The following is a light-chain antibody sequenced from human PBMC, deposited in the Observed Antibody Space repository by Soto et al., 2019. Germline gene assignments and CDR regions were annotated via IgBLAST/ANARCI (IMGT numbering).Light chain of an antibody. CDR3: SSYTANSTLI. Sequence: QSALTQPASVSGSPGQSITISCTGTSSDVGRYDYVSWYQQHPGKAPKLLISDVSNRPSGVSNRFSGSKSGNTASLTVSGLLAEDEAAYHCSSYTANSTLIFGGGTQLTVL. CDR1: SSDVGRYDY. CDR2: DVS. J-gene: IGLJ2*01. V-gene: IGLV2-14*03.